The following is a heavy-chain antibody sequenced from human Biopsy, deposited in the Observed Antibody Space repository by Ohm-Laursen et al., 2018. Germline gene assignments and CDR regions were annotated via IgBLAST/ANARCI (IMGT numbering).Heavy chain of an antibody. Sequence: SETLSLTCTVSAVSISTYYWSWIRQSPGRGLEWIAHIYYNGDTDYNPSLKSRVTISLDAPKNQFSLKMSAVTAADTAIYFCAREAIGVATTFDLWGQGTMVAVSS. CDR1: AVSISTYY. CDR2: IYYNGDT. V-gene: IGHV4-59*01. CDR3: AREAIGVATTFDL. D-gene: IGHD5-12*01. J-gene: IGHJ3*01.